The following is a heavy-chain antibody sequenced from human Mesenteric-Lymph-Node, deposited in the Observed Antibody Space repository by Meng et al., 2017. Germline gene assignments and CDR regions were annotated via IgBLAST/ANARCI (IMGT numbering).Heavy chain of an antibody. J-gene: IGHJ5*02. Sequence: QGRLQASGPGLVKPSQTLSLTCTVSGGSISSGGYYWSWIRQHPGKGLEWIGYIHSSGSTYYNPSLRSRLTISVDTSKNQFSLKLSSVTAADTAVYYCARASYGSGSPLGESWFDPWGQGTLVTVSS. D-gene: IGHD3-10*01. V-gene: IGHV4-31*03. CDR2: IHSSGST. CDR1: GGSISSGGYY. CDR3: ARASYGSGSPLGESWFDP.